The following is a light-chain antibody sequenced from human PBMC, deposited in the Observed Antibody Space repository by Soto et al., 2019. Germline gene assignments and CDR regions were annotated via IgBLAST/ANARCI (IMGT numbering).Light chain of an antibody. CDR3: QQRTNWPSST. V-gene: IGKV3-11*01. J-gene: IGKJ5*01. Sequence: EIVLTQSPATLSLSPGERATLSCRASQSVRSYLAWYQQKPGQAPRLLIHDASSRATGIPARFSGSGSGTDFTLTISSLKPEDFAVYYCQQRTNWPSSTFGQGTRLDIK. CDR2: DAS. CDR1: QSVRSY.